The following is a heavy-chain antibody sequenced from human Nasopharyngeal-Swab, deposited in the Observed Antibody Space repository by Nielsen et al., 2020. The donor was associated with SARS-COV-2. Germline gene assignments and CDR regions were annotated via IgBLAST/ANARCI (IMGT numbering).Heavy chain of an antibody. CDR1: GVTFSSYA. CDR3: ARGGREGSSWQDWYFDL. CDR2: IIPIFGTA. Sequence: SVKVSCKASGVTFSSYAISWVRQAPGQGLEWMGGIIPIFGTANYAQKFQGRVTITADESTSTAYMELSSLRSEDTAVYYCARGGREGSSWQDWYFDLWCRGTLVTVSS. D-gene: IGHD6-13*01. V-gene: IGHV1-69*13. J-gene: IGHJ2*01.